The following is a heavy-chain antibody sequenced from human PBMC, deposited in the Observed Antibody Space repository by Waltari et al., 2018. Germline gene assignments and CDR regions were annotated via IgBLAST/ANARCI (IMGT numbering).Heavy chain of an antibody. CDR2: IYYSGST. D-gene: IGHD2-2*01. CDR3: ARHEDIVVVPAAMPSWFDP. V-gene: IGHV4-39*01. J-gene: IGHJ5*02. CDR1: GGSISSSSYY. Sequence: QLQLQESGPGLVKPSETLSLTCTVSGGSISSSSYYWGWIRQPPGKGLEWIGSIYYSGSTYDNPSLKSRVTISVDTSKNQFSLKLSSVTAADTAVYYCARHEDIVVVPAAMPSWFDPWGQGTLVTVSS.